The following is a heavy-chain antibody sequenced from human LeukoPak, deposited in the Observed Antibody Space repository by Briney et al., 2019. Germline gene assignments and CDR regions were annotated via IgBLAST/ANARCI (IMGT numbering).Heavy chain of an antibody. J-gene: IGHJ6*02. CDR1: GGSFSGYY. Sequence: SETLSLTCAVYGGSFSGYYWSWIRQPPGKGLEWIGEINHSGSTNYNPSLKSRVTISVDTSKNQFSLKLSSVTAADTAVYYCARKGVTTLNHYYYYYGMGVWGQGTTVTVSS. CDR2: INHSGST. V-gene: IGHV4-34*01. CDR3: ARKGVTTLNHYYYYYGMGV. D-gene: IGHD5-12*01.